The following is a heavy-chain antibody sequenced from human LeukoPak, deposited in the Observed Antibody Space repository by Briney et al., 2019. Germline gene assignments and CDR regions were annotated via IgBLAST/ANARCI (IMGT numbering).Heavy chain of an antibody. CDR2: IYPGDPDT. CDR1: GYSFTSYW. D-gene: IGHD1-26*01. V-gene: IGHV5-51*01. Sequence: AGESLKISFKGSGYSFTSYWIGWVRQMPGKGLEGIGIIYPGDPDTRYSPSFQGQLTISADKSISTAYLQWSSLKASDTAMYYCARRLGSGSYGLDYWGQGALGTVSS. CDR3: ARRLGSGSYGLDY. J-gene: IGHJ4*02.